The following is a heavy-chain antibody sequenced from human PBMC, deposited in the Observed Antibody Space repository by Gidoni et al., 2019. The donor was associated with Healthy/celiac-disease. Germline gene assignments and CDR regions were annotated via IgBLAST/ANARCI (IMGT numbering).Heavy chain of an antibody. Sequence: QVQLVQSGAEVKKPGAPVKVSCMAAGYTFTSYYMHWVRQAPGEGVEWMGIINPSGGSTSYAQKFQGRVTMTRDTTTSTVYMELSSLRSEDTAVYYCARGEGPKGVIRYWGQGTLVTVSS. D-gene: IGHD3-10*01. V-gene: IGHV1-46*01. CDR2: INPSGGST. CDR1: GYTFTSYY. CDR3: ARGEGPKGVIRY. J-gene: IGHJ4*02.